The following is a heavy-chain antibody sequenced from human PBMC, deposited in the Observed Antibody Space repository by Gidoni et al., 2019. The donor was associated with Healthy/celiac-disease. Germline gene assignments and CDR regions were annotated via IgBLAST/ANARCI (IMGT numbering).Heavy chain of an antibody. CDR2: ISSSSSYI. CDR1: GFTFSSYS. D-gene: IGHD1-26*01. J-gene: IGHJ4*02. V-gene: IGHV3-21*01. Sequence: EVQLVESGGGLVKPGGSLRPSCAASGFTFSSYSMNWVRQAPGKGLEWVSSISSSSSYIYYADSVKGRFTISRDNAKNSLYLQMNSLRAEDTAVYYCASSEGWVSGDYWGQGTLVTVSS. CDR3: ASSEGWVSGDY.